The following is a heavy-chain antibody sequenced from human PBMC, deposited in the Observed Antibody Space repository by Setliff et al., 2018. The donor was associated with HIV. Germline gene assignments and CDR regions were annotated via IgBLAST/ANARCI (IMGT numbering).Heavy chain of an antibody. V-gene: IGHV3-11*01. CDR1: GFTFSDFY. Sequence: GGSLRLSCVASGFTFSDFYMAWLRQSPGKGLEWISYISHSGESTYYADSVRGRFTISRDNSKNSLYLQMNSLRAEDMALYYCARGYSYGYYFDYWGQGTLVTVSS. CDR3: ARGYSYGYYFDY. CDR2: ISHSGEST. J-gene: IGHJ4*02. D-gene: IGHD5-18*01.